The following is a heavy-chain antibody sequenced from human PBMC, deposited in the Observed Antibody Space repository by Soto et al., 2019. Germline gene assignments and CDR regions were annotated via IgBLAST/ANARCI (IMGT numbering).Heavy chain of an antibody. D-gene: IGHD1-26*01. Sequence: PSETLSLTCTVSGGSISSGGYYWGWIRQPPGKGLEWIGNIYYSGTTYYNPSLKSRVIISVDTPKNQFSLTLNSVTAADTAVYYCARLPKWDLQREYFYYGMDVWGQGTTVTVSS. CDR3: ARLPKWDLQREYFYYGMDV. V-gene: IGHV4-39*01. J-gene: IGHJ6*02. CDR1: GGSISSGGYY. CDR2: IYYSGTT.